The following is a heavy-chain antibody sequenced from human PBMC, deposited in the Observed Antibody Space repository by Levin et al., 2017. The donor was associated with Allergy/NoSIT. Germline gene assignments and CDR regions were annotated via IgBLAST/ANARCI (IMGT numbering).Heavy chain of an antibody. D-gene: IGHD3-3*01. Sequence: GGSLRLSCAASGFTFSSYEMNWVRRAPGKGLKWVSYISSTGSTIYSADSVKGRFTISRDNAKNSLYLHMNSLRAEDTAVYYCARQLGNFWSGYNYFDYWGQGTLVTVSS. CDR1: GFTFSSYE. CDR3: ARQLGNFWSGYNYFDY. CDR2: ISSTGSTI. J-gene: IGHJ4*02. V-gene: IGHV3-48*03.